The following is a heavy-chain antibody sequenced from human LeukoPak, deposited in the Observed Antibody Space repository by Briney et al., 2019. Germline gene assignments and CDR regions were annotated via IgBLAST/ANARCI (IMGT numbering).Heavy chain of an antibody. CDR2: ISYDGSNK. D-gene: IGHD1-26*01. CDR1: GFTFGSYA. CDR3: AREAQVGATLYYYYGMDV. Sequence: GGSLRLSCAASGFTFGSYAMHWVRQAPGKGLEWVAVISYDGSNKYYADSVKGRFTISRDNSKNTLYLQMNSLRAEDTAVYYCAREAQVGATLYYYYGMDVWGQGTTVTVSS. V-gene: IGHV3-30-3*01. J-gene: IGHJ6*02.